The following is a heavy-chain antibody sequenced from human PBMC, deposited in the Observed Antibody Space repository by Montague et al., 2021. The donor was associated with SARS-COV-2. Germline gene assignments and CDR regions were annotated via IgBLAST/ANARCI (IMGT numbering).Heavy chain of an antibody. J-gene: IGHJ3*02. CDR2: INHRGST. D-gene: IGHD3-3*01. CDR3: ARGTGPRSITLFGVIISGHVFDI. CDR1: GGSFSGYY. Sequence: SETLSLTCAVYGGSFSGYYWCWIRQPPGKGLEWIWEINHRGSTNYNQSLKSRVIISVDTSKHQFSLKLSSVTASATAVYYCARGTGPRSITLFGVIISGHVFDIWGQGTMVTVSS. V-gene: IGHV4-34*01.